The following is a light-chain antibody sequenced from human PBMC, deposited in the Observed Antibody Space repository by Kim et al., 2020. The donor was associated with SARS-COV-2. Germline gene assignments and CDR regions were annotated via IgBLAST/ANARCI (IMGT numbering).Light chain of an antibody. CDR1: QSVSTS. V-gene: IGKV1-5*03. Sequence: ASVGDRVTITCRASQSVSTSLAWYQQKPGKAPKLLIYRAFNLESGVPSRFRGSGSGTDFTLTISGLQPDDFATYYCQQYTFYPYTFGQGTRLEI. CDR3: QQYTFYPYT. CDR2: RAF. J-gene: IGKJ2*01.